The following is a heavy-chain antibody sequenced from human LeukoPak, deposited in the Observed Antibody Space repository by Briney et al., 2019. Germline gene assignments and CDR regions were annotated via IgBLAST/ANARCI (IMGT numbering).Heavy chain of an antibody. J-gene: IGHJ5*02. V-gene: IGHV4-34*01. CDR3: ATGRRKLLWFGELSYWFDP. D-gene: IGHD3-10*01. Sequence: PSETLSLTCTVSGGSISSYYWSWIRQPPGKGLEWIGEINHSGSTNYNPSLKSRVTISVDTSKNQFSLKLSSVTSADTAVYYCATGRRKLLWFGELSYWFDPWGQGTLVTVSS. CDR2: INHSGST. CDR1: GGSISSYY.